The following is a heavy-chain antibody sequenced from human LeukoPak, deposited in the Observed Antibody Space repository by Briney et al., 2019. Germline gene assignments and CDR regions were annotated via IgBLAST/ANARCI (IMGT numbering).Heavy chain of an antibody. D-gene: IGHD2-21*02. CDR3: AKTKVGTGLDALDI. Sequence: VKPGGSLRLSCAASGFTFNSYAMHWVRQAAGKGLEWVAIISYAGSNKFYADSVKGRFAISRDNSKNTLYLQMDSLRAEDTAVYYCAKTKVGTGLDALDIWGQGTMVTVSS. CDR1: GFTFNSYA. V-gene: IGHV3-30-3*02. CDR2: ISYAGSNK. J-gene: IGHJ3*02.